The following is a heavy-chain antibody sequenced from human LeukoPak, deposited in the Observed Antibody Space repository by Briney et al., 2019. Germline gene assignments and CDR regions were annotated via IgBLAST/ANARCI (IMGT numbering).Heavy chain of an antibody. D-gene: IGHD3-16*01. CDR2: IKQDGSEK. CDR3: ARDGFGTGSN. CDR1: GFTFSTNA. V-gene: IGHV3-7*03. J-gene: IGHJ4*02. Sequence: GGSLRLSCLTSGFTFSTNAMSWVRQAPGKGLEWVANIKQDGSEKNYVDSVKGRFIISRDNAKNSLYLQMNTLRADDTAVYYCARDGFGTGSNWGQGTLVTVSS.